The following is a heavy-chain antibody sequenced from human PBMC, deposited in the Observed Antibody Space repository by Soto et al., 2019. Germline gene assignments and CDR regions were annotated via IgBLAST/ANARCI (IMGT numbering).Heavy chain of an antibody. CDR3: AKGAYSGSNFDY. D-gene: IGHD1-26*01. Sequence: QVQLVESGGGVVQPGRSLRLSCAASGFTFSSYGMHWVRQAPGKGLEWVAVISYDGSNKYYADSVKGRFTISRDNSKNTLYLHMNSLRPEDTAVYYCAKGAYSGSNFDYWGQGTLVTVSS. CDR2: ISYDGSNK. CDR1: GFTFSSYG. V-gene: IGHV3-30*18. J-gene: IGHJ4*02.